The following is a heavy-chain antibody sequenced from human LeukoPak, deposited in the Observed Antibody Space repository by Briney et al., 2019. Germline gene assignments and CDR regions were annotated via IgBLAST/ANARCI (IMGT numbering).Heavy chain of an antibody. V-gene: IGHV1-2*06. CDR1: GYTFTSYY. J-gene: IGHJ4*02. CDR3: ARGAEAETSPLDF. D-gene: IGHD6-13*01. CDR2: INPKSGAA. Sequence: GASVKVSCKASGYTFTSYYMHWVRQAPGQGLEWLGRINPKSGAADYAQQFRGRVTMTRDTSINTDYMEMKRVTSDDTAVYYCARGAEAETSPLDFWGQGTLVIVS.